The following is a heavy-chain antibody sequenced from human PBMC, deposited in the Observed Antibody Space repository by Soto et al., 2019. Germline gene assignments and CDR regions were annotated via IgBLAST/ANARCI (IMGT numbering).Heavy chain of an antibody. CDR2: IYSGGST. V-gene: IGHV3-66*01. CDR1: GFTVSSNY. D-gene: IGHD3-3*01. J-gene: IGHJ5*02. Sequence: EVPLVESGGGLVQPGGSLRLSCAASGFTVSSNYMSWVRQAPGKGLEWVSVIYSGGSTYYADSVKGRFTISRDNSKNTLYLQMNSLRAEDTAVYYCAPLGGIFGVVDNWFDPWGQGTLVTVSS. CDR3: APLGGIFGVVDNWFDP.